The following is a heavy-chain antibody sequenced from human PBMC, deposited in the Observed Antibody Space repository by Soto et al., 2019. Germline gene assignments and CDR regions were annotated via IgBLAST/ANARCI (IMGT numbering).Heavy chain of an antibody. CDR3: AKTLLLDRVSNDDS. V-gene: IGHV3-30*18. CDR2: ISYDGGNK. D-gene: IGHD2-2*03. Sequence: GGSLRLSCAASGFSFGDHGMHWVRQAPDKGLEWEAIISYDGGNKYYAESVKGRFTISRDNSKNTVYLEMNSLRREDTAVYYCAKTLLLDRVSNDDSWGQGTLVTVSS. J-gene: IGHJ5*02. CDR1: GFSFGDHG.